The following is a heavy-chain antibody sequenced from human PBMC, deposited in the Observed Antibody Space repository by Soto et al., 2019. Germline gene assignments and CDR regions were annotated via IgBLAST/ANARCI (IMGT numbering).Heavy chain of an antibody. Sequence: QAQLVQSGAEVKKPGSSVKVSCKASGGTFSSYTLSWVRQAPGQGLEWRGRIIPILGIANYAQKFQGRVTITADKSTTTAYMERSSLRSEDTAVYYWADGGSSGSHYYYGIDVWGQGTTVTVSS. J-gene: IGHJ6*02. D-gene: IGHD2-15*01. CDR2: IIPILGIA. CDR1: GGTFSSYT. V-gene: IGHV1-69*02. CDR3: ADGGSSGSHYYYGIDV.